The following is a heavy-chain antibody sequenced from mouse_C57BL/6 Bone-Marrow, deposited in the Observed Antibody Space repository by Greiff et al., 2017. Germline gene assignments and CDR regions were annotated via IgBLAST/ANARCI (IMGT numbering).Heavy chain of an antibody. Sequence: QVQLQQPGAELVRPGSSVKLSCKASGYTFTSYWMDWVKQRPGQGLEWIGNIYPSDSETHYNQTFKDKATLTVDKSSSTAYMQLSSLTSEDSAVFYSGRGGWCFDDWGQGTTLTVSS. D-gene: IGHD1-1*02. V-gene: IGHV1-61*01. CDR2: IYPSDSET. J-gene: IGHJ2*01. CDR1: GYTFTSYW. CDR3: GRGGWCFDD.